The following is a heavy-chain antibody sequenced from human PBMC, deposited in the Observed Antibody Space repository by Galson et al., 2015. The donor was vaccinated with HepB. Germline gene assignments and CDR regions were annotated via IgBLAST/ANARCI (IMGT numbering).Heavy chain of an antibody. CDR1: GGSISSGGYY. J-gene: IGHJ6*03. CDR3: AKASSGSSFSYYYYYYMDV. Sequence: LTCTVSGGSISSGGYYWSWIRQHPGKGLEWIGYIYYSGSTYYNPSLKSRVTISVDTSKNQFSLKLSSVTAADTAVYYCAKASSGSSFSYYYYYYMDVWGKGTTVTVSS. CDR2: IYYSGST. D-gene: IGHD3-10*01. V-gene: IGHV4-31*03.